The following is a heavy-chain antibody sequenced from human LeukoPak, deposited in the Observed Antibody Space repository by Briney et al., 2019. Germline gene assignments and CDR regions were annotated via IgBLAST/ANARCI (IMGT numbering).Heavy chain of an antibody. J-gene: IGHJ4*02. V-gene: IGHV1-18*01. CDR3: ARDTPTTISSFGFDATFDY. CDR1: GYTFTSYG. Sequence: GASVKVSCKASGYTFTSYGISWVRQAPGQGLEWMGWISAYNGNTNYAQKLQGRVTMTTDTSTSTTYLELRSLRSDDTAVYYCARDTPTTISSFGFDATFDYWGQGTLVTVSS. D-gene: IGHD5-18*01. CDR2: ISAYNGNT.